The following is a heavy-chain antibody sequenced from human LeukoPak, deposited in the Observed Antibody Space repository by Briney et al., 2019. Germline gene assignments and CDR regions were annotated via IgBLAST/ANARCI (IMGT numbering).Heavy chain of an antibody. V-gene: IGHV3-23*01. CDR3: GKEFSSGWFF. CDR1: GFTFSTHA. CDR2: IDSSGDYT. J-gene: IGHJ4*02. D-gene: IGHD6-13*01. Sequence: GGSLRLSCAASGFTFSTHAMTWVRQAPGKGLERVSSIDSSGDYTFYADSVKGRFTISRDNSKDTLYLQLSGLRAEDTAIYYCGKEFSSGWFFWGQGTLVSVSS.